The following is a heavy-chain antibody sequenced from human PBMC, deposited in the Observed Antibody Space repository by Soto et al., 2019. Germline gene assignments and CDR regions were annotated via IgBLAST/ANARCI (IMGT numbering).Heavy chain of an antibody. CDR2: INPSGGST. Sequence: QVQLVQSGAEVKKPGASVKVSCKASGYTFTSYYMHWVRQAPGQGLEWMGIINPSGGSTSYAQKFQGRVTMTRDTSTSTVYMELSSLRSEDTAVYYCARDKGGGGYCSSTSCYYLGYYYGMDVWGQGTTVTVSS. J-gene: IGHJ6*02. CDR1: GYTFTSYY. CDR3: ARDKGGGGYCSSTSCYYLGYYYGMDV. D-gene: IGHD2-2*01. V-gene: IGHV1-46*01.